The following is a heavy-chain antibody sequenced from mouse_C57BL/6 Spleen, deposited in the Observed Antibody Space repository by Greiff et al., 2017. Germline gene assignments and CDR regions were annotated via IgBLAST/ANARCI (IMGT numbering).Heavy chain of an antibody. V-gene: IGHV5-4*01. CDR3: ARDYYPYGNYFDY. CDR1: GFTFSSYA. Sequence: EVKLEESGGGLVKPGGSLKLSCAASGFTFSSYAMSWVRQTPEKRLEWVATISDGGSYTYYPDNVKGRFTISRDNAKNNLYLQMSHLKSEDTAMYYCARDYYPYGNYFDYWGQGTTLTVSS. D-gene: IGHD1-1*01. CDR2: ISDGGSYT. J-gene: IGHJ2*01.